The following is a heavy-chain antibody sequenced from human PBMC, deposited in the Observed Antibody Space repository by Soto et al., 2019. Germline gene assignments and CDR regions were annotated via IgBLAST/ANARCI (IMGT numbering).Heavy chain of an antibody. CDR1: RECRSRAENS. CDR2: IYYSGST. D-gene: IGHD4-17*01. CDR3: SRATTVTSSFFYYGMDV. V-gene: IGHV4-30-4*08. Sequence: VYRECRSRAENSSSWIRLPPGKGLEWIGYIYYSGSTYYNPSLKSRVTMSLDTSQNQFSLHLSSVIAADSASYFCSRATTVTSSFFYYGMDVWGQGTTVT. J-gene: IGHJ6*02.